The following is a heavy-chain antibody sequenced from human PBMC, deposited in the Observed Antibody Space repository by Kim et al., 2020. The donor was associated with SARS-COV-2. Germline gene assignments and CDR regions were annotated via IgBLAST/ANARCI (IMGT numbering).Heavy chain of an antibody. D-gene: IGHD3-3*01. Sequence: SETLSLTCTVSGGSISSSSYYWGWIRQPPGKGLEWIGSIYYSGSTYYNPSLKSRVTISVDTSKNQFSLKLSSVTAADTAVYYCARQDPVYDFWSGYYDAPINWFDPWGQGTLVTVSS. CDR3: ARQDPVYDFWSGYYDAPINWFDP. CDR1: GGSISSSSYY. J-gene: IGHJ5*02. V-gene: IGHV4-39*01. CDR2: IYYSGST.